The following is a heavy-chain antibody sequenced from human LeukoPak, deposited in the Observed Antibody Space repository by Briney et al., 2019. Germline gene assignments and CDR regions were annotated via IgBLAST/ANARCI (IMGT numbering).Heavy chain of an antibody. CDR1: EFTFSSYA. CDR3: AKDTTYYYDSSGYRMFDC. D-gene: IGHD3-22*01. V-gene: IGHV3-23*01. J-gene: IGHJ4*02. CDR2: ISGSGGST. Sequence: PGGSLRLSCAASEFTFSSYAMSWVRQAPGKGLEWVSAISGSGGSTYYADSVKGRFTISRDNSKNTLYLQMSSLRAEDTAVYYCAKDTTYYYDSSGYRMFDCWGQGTLVTVSS.